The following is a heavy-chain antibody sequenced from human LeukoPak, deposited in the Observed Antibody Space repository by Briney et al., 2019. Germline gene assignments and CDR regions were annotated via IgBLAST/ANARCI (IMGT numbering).Heavy chain of an antibody. CDR3: ATKRSSNNFDY. V-gene: IGHV1-18*01. CDR2: ISADTGDT. D-gene: IGHD6-13*01. CDR1: GYTFTNFG. J-gene: IGHJ4*02. Sequence: ASVKVSCKSSGYTFTNFGVTWVRQAPGQGLEWMGWISADTGDTNYAQKLQGRVAMTTDTSTNTAYMELRSLRSDDTAVYYCATKRSSNNFDYWGQGTLATVSS.